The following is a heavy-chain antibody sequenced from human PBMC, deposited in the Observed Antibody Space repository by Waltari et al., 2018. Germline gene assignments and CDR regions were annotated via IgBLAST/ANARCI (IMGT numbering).Heavy chain of an antibody. V-gene: IGHV4-34*01. J-gene: IGHJ4*02. CDR3: AGGTASAWELGHS. D-gene: IGHD1-26*01. Sequence: QVQLHQGGAGLLKPSETLSLTCVVYGGSFSDYYWSWIRQPPGKVLEWLGEIKQSGLTTYNPYVKSRATMSLDTSKNQFSLKLSSLTAADTAVYYCAGGTASAWELGHSWGQGTLVTVSS. CDR2: IKQSGLT. CDR1: GGSFSDYY.